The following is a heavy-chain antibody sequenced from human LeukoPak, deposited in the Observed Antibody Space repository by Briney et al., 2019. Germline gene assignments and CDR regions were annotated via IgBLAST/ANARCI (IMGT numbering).Heavy chain of an antibody. CDR1: GGSISSYY. Sequence: SETLSLTCTVSGGSISSYYWSWIRQPPGKGLEWIGYIYYSGSTNYNPSLKSRVTISVDTSKNQFSLRLSSVTAADTAVYYCARDGTTIRRIDAFDIWGQGTMVTVSS. D-gene: IGHD5-24*01. CDR2: IYYSGST. V-gene: IGHV4-59*01. CDR3: ARDGTTIRRIDAFDI. J-gene: IGHJ3*02.